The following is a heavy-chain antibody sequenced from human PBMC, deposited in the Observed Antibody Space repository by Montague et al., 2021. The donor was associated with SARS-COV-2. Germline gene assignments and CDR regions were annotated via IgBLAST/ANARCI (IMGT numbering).Heavy chain of an antibody. V-gene: IGHV3-13*05. CDR1: GLTFSSYD. CDR3: ARGVKSTIRGIITKRTPLPRGNMDV. Sequence: SLRLSCAASGLTFSSYDFHWVRQGTGKGLEWVSVVDTAGDPYYADSVKGRFTISRENAKNYVYLQLDSLRAGDTAVYYCARGVKSTIRGIITKRTPLPRGNMDVWGQGTAVIVSS. D-gene: IGHD3-10*01. J-gene: IGHJ6*02. CDR2: VDTAGDP.